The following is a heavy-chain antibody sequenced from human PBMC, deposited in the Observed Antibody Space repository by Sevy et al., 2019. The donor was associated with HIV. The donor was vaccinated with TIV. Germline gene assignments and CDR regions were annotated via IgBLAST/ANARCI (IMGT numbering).Heavy chain of an antibody. J-gene: IGHJ4*02. CDR3: AKDREGEWKLDYFDY. CDR1: GFTFSSYA. Sequence: GGSLGLSCAASGFTFSSYAMSWVRQAPGKGLEWVSAISGSGGSTYYADSVKGRFTISRDNSKNTLYLQMNSLRAEDTAVYYCAKDREGEWKLDYFDYWGQGTLVTVSS. V-gene: IGHV3-23*01. CDR2: ISGSGGST. D-gene: IGHD2-15*01.